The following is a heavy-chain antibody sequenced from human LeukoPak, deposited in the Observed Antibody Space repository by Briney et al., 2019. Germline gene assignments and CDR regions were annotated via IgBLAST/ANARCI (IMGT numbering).Heavy chain of an antibody. V-gene: IGHV1-2*02. J-gene: IGHJ2*01. CDR3: ARVGGYYPSHWYFDL. Sequence: GASVKVSCKASGYTFTGYYMHWVRQAPGQGLEWMGWINPNSGGTNYAQKLQGRVTMTTDTSTSTAYMELRSLRSDDTAVYYCARVGGYYPSHWYFDLWGRGTLVTVSS. CDR2: INPNSGGT. D-gene: IGHD3-22*01. CDR1: GYTFTGYY.